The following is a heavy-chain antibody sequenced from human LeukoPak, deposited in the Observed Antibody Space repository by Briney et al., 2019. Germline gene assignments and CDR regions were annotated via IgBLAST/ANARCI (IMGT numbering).Heavy chain of an antibody. Sequence: ASVKVSCKVSGYTLTEFSMHWVRQAPGKGLEWMGGFDPEDAKTIYAQRFQGRVTMTEDTSTDTAYMDLSSLRSEDTAVYYCATGVAVAAPPFDYWGQGTLVTVSS. CDR3: ATGVAVAAPPFDY. J-gene: IGHJ4*02. D-gene: IGHD6-19*01. CDR1: GYTLTEFS. V-gene: IGHV1-24*01. CDR2: FDPEDAKT.